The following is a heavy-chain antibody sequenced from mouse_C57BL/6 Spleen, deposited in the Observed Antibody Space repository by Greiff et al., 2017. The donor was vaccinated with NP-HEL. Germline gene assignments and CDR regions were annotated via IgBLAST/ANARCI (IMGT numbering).Heavy chain of an antibody. CDR3: ARSLSTVVAGDWFAY. CDR2: IDPNSGGT. J-gene: IGHJ3*01. CDR1: GYTFTSYW. Sequence: QVQLQQPGAELVKPGASVKLSCKASGYTFTSYWMHWVKQRPGRGLEWIGRIDPNSGGTKYNEKFKSKATLTVDKPSSTAYMQLSSLTSEDSAVYYCARSLSTVVAGDWFAYWGQGTLVTVSA. V-gene: IGHV1-72*01. D-gene: IGHD1-1*01.